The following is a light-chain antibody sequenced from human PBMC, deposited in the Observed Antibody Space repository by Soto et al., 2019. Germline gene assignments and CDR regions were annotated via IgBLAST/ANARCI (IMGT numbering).Light chain of an antibody. V-gene: IGKV3-20*01. CDR1: QSVSSY. J-gene: IGKJ4*01. Sequence: IVLTQSPATLSLSPWERATLSCRASQSVSSYLAGYQQKPGQAPRLLIYGAFNRATGIPDRFIGGGSETDFTLTISRLEPEDFAVYYCQQFGDSRLTFGGGTKVDIK. CDR2: GAF. CDR3: QQFGDSRLT.